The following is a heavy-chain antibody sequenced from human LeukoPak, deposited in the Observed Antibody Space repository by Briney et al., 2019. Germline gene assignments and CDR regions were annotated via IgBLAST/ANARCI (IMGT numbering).Heavy chain of an antibody. J-gene: IGHJ4*02. CDR3: AKDRLGGPYFFHY. CDR1: GFTFSSHG. D-gene: IGHD3-16*01. V-gene: IGHV3-23*01. CDR2: ITSGTRT. Sequence: GGSLRLSCVASGFTFSSHGMNWVRQAPGKGLEWVSGITSGTRTYYADSVKGRFTISRDNSKNTLYLQINTLRAEDTAVYFCAKDRLGGPYFFHYWGQGTLVTVSS.